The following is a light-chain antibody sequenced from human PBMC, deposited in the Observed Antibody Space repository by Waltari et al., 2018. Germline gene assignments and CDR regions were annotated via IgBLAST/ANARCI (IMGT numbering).Light chain of an antibody. Sequence: QSVLTQPASVSGSPGQSITISCTGTSSDLGGYNYVSWYQQHPGKAPQLMIYDVSRWPSGVSHRFSGSKSGNTASLTISGLQAEDEAHYYCTSYTSTNTVIFGGGTKVTVL. CDR2: DVS. J-gene: IGLJ2*01. CDR3: TSYTSTNTVI. V-gene: IGLV2-14*03. CDR1: SSDLGGYNY.